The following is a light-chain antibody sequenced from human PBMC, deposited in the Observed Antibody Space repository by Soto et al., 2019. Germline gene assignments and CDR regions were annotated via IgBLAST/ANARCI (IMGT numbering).Light chain of an antibody. J-gene: IGKJ4*01. CDR3: QQRSNWPRLS. CDR2: DAS. V-gene: IGKV3-11*01. CDR1: QSVSSY. Sequence: EIVLTQPPATLSLSPGERATLSCRASQSVSSYLAWYQQKPGQAPRLLIYDASNRATGIPARFSGSGSGTDFTLTIRSLEPEDVAGYYCQQRSNWPRLSFGGGTKVEIK.